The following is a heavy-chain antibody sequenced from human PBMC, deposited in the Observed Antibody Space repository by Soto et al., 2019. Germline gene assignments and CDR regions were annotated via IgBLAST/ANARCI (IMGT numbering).Heavy chain of an antibody. CDR2: FDPEDGET. CDR1: GYTLTELS. Sequence: ASVKVSCKVSGYTLTELSMHWVRQAPGKGLEWMGGFDPEDGETIYAQKFQGRVTITADKSTSTVYMELSSLRSEDTAVYYCAREGRDGYNFGGQGNPVTVSS. J-gene: IGHJ4*02. CDR3: AREGRDGYNF. D-gene: IGHD5-12*01. V-gene: IGHV1-24*01.